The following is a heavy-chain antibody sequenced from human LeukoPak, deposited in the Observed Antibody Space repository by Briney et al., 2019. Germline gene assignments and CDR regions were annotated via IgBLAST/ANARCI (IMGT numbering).Heavy chain of an antibody. D-gene: IGHD3-10*01. J-gene: IGHJ4*02. CDR1: GFTFSSYA. Sequence: GGSLRLSCAASGFTFSSYAMSWVRQAPGKGLEWVSTMSGSGRSTYYADSVKGRFTISRDNSKNTLYLQMNSLRAEDTAVYYCAKAAGSGGLGNISFDYWGQGTLVTVSS. CDR2: MSGSGRST. CDR3: AKAAGSGGLGNISFDY. V-gene: IGHV3-23*01.